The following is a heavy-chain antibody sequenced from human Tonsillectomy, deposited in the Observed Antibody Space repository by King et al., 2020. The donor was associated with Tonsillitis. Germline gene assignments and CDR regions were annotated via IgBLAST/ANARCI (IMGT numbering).Heavy chain of an antibody. V-gene: IGHV3-33*06. Sequence: VQLVESGGGVVQPGRSLRLSCAASGFTFSSYGMHWVRQAPGKGLEWVALIWYDGSNKYYADSVKGRFTISRDNSKNTLYLQMNSLRAEDTAVYYCANDGDRYCRNTNCYETNWFDPWGQGTLVTVSS. CDR3: ANDGDRYCRNTNCYETNWFDP. CDR1: GFTFSSYG. D-gene: IGHD2-2*01. CDR2: IWYDGSNK. J-gene: IGHJ5*02.